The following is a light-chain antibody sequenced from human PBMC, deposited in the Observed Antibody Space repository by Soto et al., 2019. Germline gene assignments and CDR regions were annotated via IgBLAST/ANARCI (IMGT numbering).Light chain of an antibody. CDR2: DAS. J-gene: IGKJ1*01. V-gene: IGKV1-5*01. CDR3: QQYNSYSRA. CDR1: QSIGTW. Sequence: DIQMTQSPSTLSASVDDRVTITCRASQSIGTWLAWYQHKPGRAPKLLIYDASTLEGGVPSRFSGSRSGTEFTFTISSLQPDDFATYYCQQYNSYSRAFGQGTKVEIK.